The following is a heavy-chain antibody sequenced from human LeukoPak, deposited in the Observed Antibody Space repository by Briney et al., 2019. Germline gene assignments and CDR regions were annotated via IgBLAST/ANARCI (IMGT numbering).Heavy chain of an antibody. Sequence: SETLSLTCTGPGDSISSGSYYWPCIRQPAGKGLECIGYIDYTGNTNYNPSLKSRVNISEDTSQNQFSLKPSYVNAADPAVYYCARREGLVSGSYSFDYWRQGPLVPVSS. CDR1: GDSISSGSYY. J-gene: IGHJ4*02. V-gene: IGHV4-61*10. D-gene: IGHD1-26*01. CDR2: IDYTGNT. CDR3: ARREGLVSGSYSFDY.